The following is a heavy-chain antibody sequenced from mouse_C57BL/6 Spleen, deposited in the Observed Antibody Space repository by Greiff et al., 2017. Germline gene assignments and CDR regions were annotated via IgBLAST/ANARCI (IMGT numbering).Heavy chain of an antibody. CDR1: GYTFTSYW. Sequence: QVQLQQSGAELVMPGASVKLSCKASGYTFTSYWMHWVKQRPGQGLEWIGEIDPSDSYTNYNQKFKGKSTLTVDKSSSTAYMQLSSLTSEDSAVYYCARSEGNDDAMDYWGQGTSVTVSS. J-gene: IGHJ4*01. CDR2: IDPSDSYT. V-gene: IGHV1-69*01. D-gene: IGHD2-2*01. CDR3: ARSEGNDDAMDY.